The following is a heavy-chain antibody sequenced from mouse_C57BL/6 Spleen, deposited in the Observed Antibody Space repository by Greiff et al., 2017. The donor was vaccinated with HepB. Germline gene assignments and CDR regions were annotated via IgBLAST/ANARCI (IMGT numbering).Heavy chain of an antibody. D-gene: IGHD1-1*01. Sequence: VQLQQSGPELVKPGASVKISCKASGYAFSSSWMNWVKQRPGKGLEWIGRIYPGDGDTNYNGKFKGKATLTADKSSSTAYMQLSSLTSEDSAVYFCAREVYYGCSYQPFDYWGQGTTLTVSS. CDR2: IYPGDGDT. V-gene: IGHV1-82*01. CDR1: GYAFSSSW. J-gene: IGHJ2*01. CDR3: AREVYYGCSYQPFDY.